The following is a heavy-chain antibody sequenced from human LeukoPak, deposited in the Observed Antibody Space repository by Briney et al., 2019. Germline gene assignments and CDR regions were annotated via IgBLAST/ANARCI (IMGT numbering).Heavy chain of an antibody. J-gene: IGHJ1*01. CDR1: GFTSSSYS. CDR3: ARAPSEIGGYYPEYFRH. Sequence: GGSLRLSCAASGFTSSSYSMHWVRQAPGKGLVWVSRIKSDGKTNYADSVKGRFTISRDNAKNTVSLQMNSLRAEDTGVYYCARAPSEIGGYYPEYFRHWGQGTLVTVSS. CDR2: IKSDGKT. V-gene: IGHV3-74*01. D-gene: IGHD3-22*01.